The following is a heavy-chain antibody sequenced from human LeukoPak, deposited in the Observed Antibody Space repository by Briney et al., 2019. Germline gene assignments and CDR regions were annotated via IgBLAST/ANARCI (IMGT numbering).Heavy chain of an antibody. J-gene: IGHJ4*02. CDR1: GGSISSYY. D-gene: IGHD1-1*01. CDR2: IYTSGST. Sequence: SETLSLTCTVPGGSISSYYWSWIRQPPGKGLEWIGYIYTSGSTNYNPSLKSRVTISVDTSKNQFSLKLSSVTAADTAVYYCARRGERRYFDYWGQGTLVTVSS. V-gene: IGHV4-4*09. CDR3: ARRGERRYFDY.